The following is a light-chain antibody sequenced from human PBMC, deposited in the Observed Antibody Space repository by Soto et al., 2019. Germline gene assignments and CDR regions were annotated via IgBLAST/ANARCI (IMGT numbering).Light chain of an antibody. Sequence: QSALTQPASVSGSPGQSITISCTGTSSDVGAFNYVSWYQQHPGNAPKFLIYEVTNRPSGVSNRFSGSKSGNTASLTISGLQAEDEADYYCSSYTSSSTLVFGGGTKLTVL. J-gene: IGLJ3*02. CDR1: SSDVGAFNY. CDR3: SSYTSSSTLV. CDR2: EVT. V-gene: IGLV2-14*01.